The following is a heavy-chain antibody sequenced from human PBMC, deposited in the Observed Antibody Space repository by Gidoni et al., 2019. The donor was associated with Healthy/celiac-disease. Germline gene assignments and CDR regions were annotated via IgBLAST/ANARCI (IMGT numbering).Heavy chain of an antibody. CDR1: GFTFSSYA. V-gene: IGHV3-23*01. CDR3: AKRHDYYDSSGLFDY. J-gene: IGHJ4*02. Sequence: EVQLLESGGGLVQPGGSLRLSCAASGFTFSSYAMSRVRQAPGKGLEWVSASSGSGGSTYYADSVKGRFTISRDNSKNTLYLQMNSLRAEDTAVYYCAKRHDYYDSSGLFDYWGQGTLVTVSS. D-gene: IGHD3-22*01. CDR2: SSGSGGST.